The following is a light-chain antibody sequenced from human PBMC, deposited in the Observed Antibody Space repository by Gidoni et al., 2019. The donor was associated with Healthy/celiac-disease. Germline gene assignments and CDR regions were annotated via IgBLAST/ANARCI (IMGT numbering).Light chain of an antibody. CDR1: QSVSGSY. Sequence: DIVLTQSPGTLSWSPGDRATLSCRASQSVSGSYLARYQQKPGQAPRLLIYGASSSGSGTDFTLTISRLESEDFAVYYCQQYGSSPIFTFGPGTKVDIK. CDR3: QQYGSSPIFT. J-gene: IGKJ3*01. V-gene: IGKV3-20*01. CDR2: GAS.